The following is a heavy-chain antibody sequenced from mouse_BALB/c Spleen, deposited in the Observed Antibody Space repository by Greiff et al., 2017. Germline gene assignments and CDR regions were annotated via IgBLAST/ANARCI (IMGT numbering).Heavy chain of an antibody. D-gene: IGHD1-1*01. Sequence: VQLQQPGAELVRPGASVKLSCKASGYTFTSYWINWVKQRPGQGLEWIGNIYPSDSYTNYNQKFKDKATLTVDKSSSTAYMQLSSPTSEDSAVYYCTRGGYYGSSRDYYAMDYWGQGTSVTVSS. V-gene: IGHV1-69*02. J-gene: IGHJ4*01. CDR3: TRGGYYGSSRDYYAMDY. CDR1: GYTFTSYW. CDR2: IYPSDSYT.